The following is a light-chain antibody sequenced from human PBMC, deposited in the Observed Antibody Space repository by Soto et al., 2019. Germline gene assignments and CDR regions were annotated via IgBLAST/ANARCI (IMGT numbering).Light chain of an antibody. CDR2: LAS. J-gene: IGKJ4*01. CDR1: QSLLHRNGNNY. CDR3: MHALQPPVT. Sequence: DIVMTQSPLSLPVTPGEPASISCRSSQSLLHRNGNNYLDWYLQKPGLSPQLLIYLASNLASGVTDKFSGSGSGTDFTLKISRVEADDVGIYYCMHALQPPVTFGGGTRVEIK. V-gene: IGKV2-28*01.